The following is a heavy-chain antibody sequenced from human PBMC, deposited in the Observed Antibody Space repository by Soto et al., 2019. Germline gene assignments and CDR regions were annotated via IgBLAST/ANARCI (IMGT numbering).Heavy chain of an antibody. CDR3: ARVGAARPYCDY. D-gene: IGHD6-6*01. CDR2: INPSGGST. Sequence: QVQLVQSGAEVKKPGASVKVSCKASGYTFTSYYMHWVRQAPGQGLEWMGIINPSGGSTSYAQKFQGRVTMTRDTSTSTVYRELSSLRSEDTAVYYWARVGAARPYCDYWGQGTLVTVSS. CDR1: GYTFTSYY. J-gene: IGHJ4*02. V-gene: IGHV1-46*01.